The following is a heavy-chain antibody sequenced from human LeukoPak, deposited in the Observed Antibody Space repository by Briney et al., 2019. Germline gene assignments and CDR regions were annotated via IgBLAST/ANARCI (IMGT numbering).Heavy chain of an antibody. CDR1: GGSISSGSHY. CDR3: ARGLAPRFTFDY. D-gene: IGHD6-19*01. Sequence: SQTLSLTCTVSGGSISSGSHYWSWIRQPAGKGLEWIGRIYTSGSTNYNPSLKSRVTISVDTSKNQFSLKLSSVTAADTAVYYCARGLAPRFTFDYWGQGTLVTVSS. CDR2: IYTSGST. V-gene: IGHV4-61*02. J-gene: IGHJ4*02.